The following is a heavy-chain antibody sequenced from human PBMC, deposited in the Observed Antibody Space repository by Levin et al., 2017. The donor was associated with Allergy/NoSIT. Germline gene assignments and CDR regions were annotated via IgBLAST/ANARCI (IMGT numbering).Heavy chain of an antibody. CDR1: GFTVSSNY. D-gene: IGHD3-22*01. CDR3: ARGKGKNYYDSSGNFDY. CDR2: IYSGGTT. Sequence: GGSLRLSCAASGFTVSSNYITWVRQAPGKGLEWVSVIYSGGTTYSADSVKGRFTISRDNSKNTLYLQMNSLRVEDTAAYYCARGKGKNYYDSSGNFDYWGQGSLVSVSS. J-gene: IGHJ4*02. V-gene: IGHV3-53*01.